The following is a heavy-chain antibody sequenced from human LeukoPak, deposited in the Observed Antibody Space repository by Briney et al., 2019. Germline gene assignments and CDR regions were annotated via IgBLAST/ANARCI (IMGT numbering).Heavy chain of an antibody. J-gene: IGHJ4*02. CDR2: ISGSGTNT. Sequence: GGSLRLSCAASGFTFSSYWMHWVRQAPGKGLEWVSVISGSGTNTDYADSVKGRFTISRDKFKNTLYLQMNSLRAEDTAVYYCAKGVRPVVAATYFDYWGQGTLVTVSS. CDR1: GFTFSSYW. V-gene: IGHV3-23*01. D-gene: IGHD2-15*01. CDR3: AKGVRPVVAATYFDY.